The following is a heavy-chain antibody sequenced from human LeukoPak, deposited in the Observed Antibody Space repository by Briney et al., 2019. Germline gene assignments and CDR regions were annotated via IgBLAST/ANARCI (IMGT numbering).Heavy chain of an antibody. D-gene: IGHD3-16*01. Sequence: GGALRLSCAASGFTFSDYYMSWIRQAPGKGLEWVSYISSSGSTIYYADSVKGRFTISRDNAKNSLYLQMNSLRAEDTAVYYCARDPFIGSFDYWGQGTLVTVSS. J-gene: IGHJ4*02. CDR3: ARDPFIGSFDY. CDR1: GFTFSDYY. V-gene: IGHV3-11*01. CDR2: ISSSGSTI.